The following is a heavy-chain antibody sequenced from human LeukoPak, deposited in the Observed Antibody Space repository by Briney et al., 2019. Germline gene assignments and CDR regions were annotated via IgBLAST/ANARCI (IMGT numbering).Heavy chain of an antibody. CDR1: GGSISSSNYY. D-gene: IGHD2-2*01. CDR2: LYYSGST. CDR3: ARGYCSSTSCSGIGYMDV. J-gene: IGHJ6*03. Sequence: SETLSLTCTVSGGSISSSNYYRGWIRQPPGKGLEWIGSLYYSGSTYYNPSLKSRVNISVFTSKNQFSLKLSSVTAADRAVYYCARGYCSSTSCSGIGYMDVWGKGTTVTVSS. V-gene: IGHV4-39*01.